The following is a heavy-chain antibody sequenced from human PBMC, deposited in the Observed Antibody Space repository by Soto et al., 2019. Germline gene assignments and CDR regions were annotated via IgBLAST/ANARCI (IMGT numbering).Heavy chain of an antibody. J-gene: IGHJ6*01. V-gene: IGHV1-3*01. D-gene: IGHD3-3*01. CDR1: GYTFTSYA. CDR2: INAGNGNT. CDR3: ARVLERTRYYDFWSGYSPLWDV. Sequence: QVQLVQSGAEVKKPGASVKVSCKASGYTFTSYAMHWVRQAPGQRLEWMGWINAGNGNTKYSQKFQGRVTITRDTSASTAYMELSSLRSEDTAVYYCARVLERTRYYDFWSGYSPLWDVW.